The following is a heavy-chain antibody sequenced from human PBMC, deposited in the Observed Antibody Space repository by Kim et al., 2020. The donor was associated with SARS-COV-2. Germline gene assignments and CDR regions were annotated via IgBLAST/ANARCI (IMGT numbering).Heavy chain of an antibody. Sequence: GGSLRLSCAASGFTVSNNYMSWVRQAPGMGLEWVSVIYSDGNTYYADSVKGSFTISRDNSKNTVYLHMNSLRAEDTAVYYCARGGGAFCGNDCYRTFDYWGQGTLVTVSS. J-gene: IGHJ4*02. V-gene: IGHV3-66*01. CDR1: GFTVSNNY. D-gene: IGHD2-21*02. CDR2: IYSDGNT. CDR3: ARGGGAFCGNDCYRTFDY.